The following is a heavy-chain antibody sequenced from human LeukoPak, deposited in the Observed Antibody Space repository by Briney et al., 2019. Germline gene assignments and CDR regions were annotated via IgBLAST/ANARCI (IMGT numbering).Heavy chain of an antibody. J-gene: IGHJ4*02. CDR3: ATRLRWLLSLNY. CDR1: GGSFSGYY. Sequence: PSETLSLTCAVYGGSFSGYYWSWIRQPPGKGLEWVGEINHSGSTNYNPSLKSRVTISVDTSKNQFSLKLSSVTAADTAVYYCATRLRWLLSLNYWGQGTLVTVSS. CDR2: INHSGST. D-gene: IGHD4-23*01. V-gene: IGHV4-34*01.